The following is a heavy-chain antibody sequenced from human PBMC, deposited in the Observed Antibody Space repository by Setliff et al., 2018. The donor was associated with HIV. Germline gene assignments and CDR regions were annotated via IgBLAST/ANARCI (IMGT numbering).Heavy chain of an antibody. D-gene: IGHD2-15*01. Sequence: PGGSLRLSCAASGFTFSSYWMHWVRQAPGKGLVWVSRINSDGSITSFADSVKGRFTISRDNAKNSLYLQMNSLRAEDTAVYYCTRHLGYCNGDTCYSYDYDSRGPWFFDSWGQGTLVTVSS. J-gene: IGHJ4*02. CDR1: GFTFSSYW. V-gene: IGHV3-74*01. CDR3: TRHLGYCNGDTCYSYDYDSRGPWFFDS. CDR2: INSDGSIT.